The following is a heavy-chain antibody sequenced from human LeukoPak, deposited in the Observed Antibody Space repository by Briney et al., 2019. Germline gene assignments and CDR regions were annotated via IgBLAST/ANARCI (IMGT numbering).Heavy chain of an antibody. D-gene: IGHD3-3*01. CDR2: IYYSGST. J-gene: IGHJ4*02. Sequence: SETLSLTCTVSGGSISSSSYYWGWIRQPPGKGLEWIGSIYYSGSTYYNPSLRSRVTISVDTSKNQFSLKLSSVTAADTAVYYCARDHDITIFGVVTPKAFDYWGQGTLVTVSS. V-gene: IGHV4-39*07. CDR1: GGSISSSSYY. CDR3: ARDHDITIFGVVTPKAFDY.